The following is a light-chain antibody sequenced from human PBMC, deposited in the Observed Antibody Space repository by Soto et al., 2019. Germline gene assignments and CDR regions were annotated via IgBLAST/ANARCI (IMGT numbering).Light chain of an antibody. CDR1: QSVSSY. Sequence: EIVLTQSPATLSLSPGERANLSCRASQSVSSYLAWYQQKPDQAPRLLIYDASNRATGIPARFSGRGSGTDFTLTISSLEPEDFAVYYCQQRSNWPLTFGGGTNVEIK. V-gene: IGKV3-11*01. J-gene: IGKJ4*01. CDR2: DAS. CDR3: QQRSNWPLT.